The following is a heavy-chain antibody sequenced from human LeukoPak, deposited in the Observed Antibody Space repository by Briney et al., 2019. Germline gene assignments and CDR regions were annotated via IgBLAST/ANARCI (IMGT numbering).Heavy chain of an antibody. CDR1: GFTFSSYA. CDR2: ISYDGSNK. V-gene: IGHV3-30*04. Sequence: QPGGSLRLSCAASGFTFSSYAMHWVRQAPGKGLEWVAVISYDGSNKYYADSVKGRFTISRDNSKNTLYLQMNSLRAEDTAVYYCARVGRRYYDILTGYYSDYWGQGTLVTVSS. CDR3: ARVGRRYYDILTGYYSDY. J-gene: IGHJ4*02. D-gene: IGHD3-9*01.